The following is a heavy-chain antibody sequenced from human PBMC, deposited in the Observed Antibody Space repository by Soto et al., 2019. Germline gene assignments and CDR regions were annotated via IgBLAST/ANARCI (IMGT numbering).Heavy chain of an antibody. CDR2: ISSSSSYI. CDR1: GFTFSSYI. Sequence: PGGSLRLSCAASGFTFSSYIMNWVRQAPGKGLEWVSSISSSSSYIYYADSVKGRFTISRDNAKNSLYLQMNSLRAEDTAVYYCARDLGYCSSTSCYTDYYYYGMDVWGQGTTVTVSS. D-gene: IGHD2-2*02. V-gene: IGHV3-21*01. CDR3: ARDLGYCSSTSCYTDYYYYGMDV. J-gene: IGHJ6*02.